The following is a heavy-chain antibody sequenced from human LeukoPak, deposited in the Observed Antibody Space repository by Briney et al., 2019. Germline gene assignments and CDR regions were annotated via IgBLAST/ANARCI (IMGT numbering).Heavy chain of an antibody. J-gene: IGHJ2*01. Sequence: ASVKVSCKASGYTFTSYGISWVRQAPGQGLEWMGWISAYNGNTNYAQKLQGRVTMTTDTSTSTAYMELRSLRSDDTAVYYCARVPPLLAAGGDWYFDLWGRGTLVTVSS. V-gene: IGHV1-18*01. CDR3: ARVPPLLAAGGDWYFDL. CDR1: GYTFTSYG. D-gene: IGHD6-13*01. CDR2: ISAYNGNT.